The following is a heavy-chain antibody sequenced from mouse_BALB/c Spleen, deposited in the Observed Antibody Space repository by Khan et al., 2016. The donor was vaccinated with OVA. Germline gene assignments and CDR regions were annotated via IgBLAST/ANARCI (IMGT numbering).Heavy chain of an antibody. CDR2: INNGGSYT. CDR3: ARHGGFNPDKAMDC. V-gene: IGHV5-9*02. Sequence: EVQLVESGGGLVKPGGSLKLSCAASGFAFSSYDMYWVRQTPEKRLEWVAIINNGGSYTNYQASVKGRFTIYRDNAKNTLYLQVSSLRSEDTALYYCARHGGFNPDKAMDCWGQGTSVTVSS. CDR1: GFAFSSYD. J-gene: IGHJ4*01.